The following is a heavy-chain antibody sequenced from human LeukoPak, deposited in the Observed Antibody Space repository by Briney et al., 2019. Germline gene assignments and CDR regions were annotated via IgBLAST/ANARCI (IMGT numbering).Heavy chain of an antibody. Sequence: PSETLSLTCAVYGGSFSGYYWSWIRQPPGKGLEWIGEINHSGSTNYNPSLKSRVTISVDTSKNQFSLKLSSVTAADTAVYYCARGRIAAHRFDYWGQGTLVTVSS. CDR3: ARGRIAAHRFDY. CDR2: INHSGST. CDR1: GGSFSGYY. J-gene: IGHJ4*02. D-gene: IGHD6-6*01. V-gene: IGHV4-34*01.